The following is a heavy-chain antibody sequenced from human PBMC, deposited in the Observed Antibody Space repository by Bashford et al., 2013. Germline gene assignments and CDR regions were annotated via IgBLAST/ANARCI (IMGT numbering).Heavy chain of an antibody. CDR3: ARRSERYCTGGSCYSGGMDV. J-gene: IGHJ6*02. Sequence: GGSLRLSCAASGFTFSTYWMHWVRQAPGKGLVWVARINSDGSSTSYADSVKGRFTISRDNARETLFLQMNSLRAEDTAVYYCARRSERYCTGGSCYSGGMDVWGQGTTVTVSS. CDR1: GFTFSTYW. V-gene: IGHV3-74*01. CDR2: INSDGSST. D-gene: IGHD2-15*01.